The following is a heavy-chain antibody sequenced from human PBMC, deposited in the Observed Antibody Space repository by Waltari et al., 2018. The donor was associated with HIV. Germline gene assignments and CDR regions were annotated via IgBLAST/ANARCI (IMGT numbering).Heavy chain of an antibody. CDR2: SNPNSGGT. Sequence: QVQLVQSGAEVKKPGASVKVSCKASGYTFTGYSMHWVRQAPGQGLEWMGRSNPNSGGTNYAQKFQGRVTMTRDTSISTAYMELSRLRSDDTAVYYCATDSSWSDAFDIWGQGTMVTVSS. D-gene: IGHD6-13*01. CDR3: ATDSSWSDAFDI. V-gene: IGHV1-2*06. J-gene: IGHJ3*02. CDR1: GYTFTGYS.